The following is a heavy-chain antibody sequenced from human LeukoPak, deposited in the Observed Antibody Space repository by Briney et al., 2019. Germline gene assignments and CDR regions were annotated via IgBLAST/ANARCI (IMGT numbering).Heavy chain of an antibody. CDR3: AKDTLGYCSSTSCYWDYYYGMDV. CDR2: ISYDGSNK. J-gene: IGHJ6*02. D-gene: IGHD2-2*01. V-gene: IGHV3-30-3*01. CDR1: GFTFSSYA. Sequence: GRSLRLSCAASGFTFSSYAMHWVRQAPGKGLEWVAVISYDGSNKYYADSVKGRFTISRDNSKNTLYLQMNSLRAEDTAVYYCAKDTLGYCSSTSCYWDYYYGMDVWGQGTTVTVSS.